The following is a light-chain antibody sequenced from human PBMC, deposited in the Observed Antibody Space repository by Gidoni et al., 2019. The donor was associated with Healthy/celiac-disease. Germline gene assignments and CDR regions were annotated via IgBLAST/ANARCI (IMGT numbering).Light chain of an antibody. CDR2: DAS. CDR3: QQRSNWLT. CDR1: QSVSSY. Sequence: IVLTQSPATLSLSPGERATLSCRARQSVSSYLAWYQQKPGQAPRLLIYDASNRATGIPARFSGSGSVTDFTLTISSLEPEDFAVYYCQQRSNWLTFGGGTKVEIK. J-gene: IGKJ4*01. V-gene: IGKV3-11*01.